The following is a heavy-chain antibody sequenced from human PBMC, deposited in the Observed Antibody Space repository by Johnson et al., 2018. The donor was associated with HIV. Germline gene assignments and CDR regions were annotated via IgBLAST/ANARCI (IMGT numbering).Heavy chain of an antibody. V-gene: IGHV3-30*04. CDR1: GFTFSSYA. J-gene: IGHJ3*02. Sequence: QVQLVESGGGVVQPGRSLRLSCAASGFTFSSYAMHWFRQAPGKGLEWVAVISYDGSNKYYADSVKGRFTIPRDNSKNTLYLQMNSLRAEDTAVYYCARGKYYYDSSGYYGPKTNNGAFDIWGQGTMVTVSS. CDR2: ISYDGSNK. CDR3: ARGKYYYDSSGYYGPKTNNGAFDI. D-gene: IGHD3-22*01.